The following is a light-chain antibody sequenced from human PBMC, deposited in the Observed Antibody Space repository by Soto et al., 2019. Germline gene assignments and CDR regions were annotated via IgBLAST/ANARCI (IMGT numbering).Light chain of an antibody. CDR3: CSYAGSSPSYV. J-gene: IGLJ1*01. CDR2: EGS. V-gene: IGLV2-23*01. Sequence: QSALTQPASVSGSPGQSITISCTGTSSDVGSYNLVSWYQQHPGKAPKLMIYEGSKRPSGVSNRFSGSKSGNTASLTISGLQAEDEADYYCCSYAGSSPSYVFGPGTKLTVL. CDR1: SSDVGSYNL.